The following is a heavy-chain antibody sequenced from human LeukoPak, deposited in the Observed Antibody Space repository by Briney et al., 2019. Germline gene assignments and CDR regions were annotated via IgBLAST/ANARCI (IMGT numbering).Heavy chain of an antibody. D-gene: IGHD1-14*01. V-gene: IGHV4-39*07. CDR1: GGSISSSSYY. Sequence: PSETLSLTCTVSGGSISSSSYYWGWIRQPPGKGLEWIGSIYYSGSTYYNPSLKSRVTISVDTSKNQFSLKLSSVTAADTAVYYCAGTYKYYYYYYMDVWGKGTTVTISS. CDR3: AGTYKYYYYYYMDV. J-gene: IGHJ6*03. CDR2: IYYSGST.